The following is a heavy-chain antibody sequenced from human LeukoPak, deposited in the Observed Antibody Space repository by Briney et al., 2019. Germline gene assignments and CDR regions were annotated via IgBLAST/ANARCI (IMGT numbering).Heavy chain of an antibody. D-gene: IGHD5-18*01. J-gene: IGHJ4*02. CDR2: ISYDGSNK. Sequence: PGRSVRLSCTASGFTFSSYATHWVRQAPGKGLEWVGGISYDGSNKYYADSVKGRFTISRDNSKNTLYLQMNSLRAEDTAVYYCARDSRGYSYGYLDYWGQGTLVTVSS. CDR1: GFTFSSYA. CDR3: ARDSRGYSYGYLDY. V-gene: IGHV3-30*04.